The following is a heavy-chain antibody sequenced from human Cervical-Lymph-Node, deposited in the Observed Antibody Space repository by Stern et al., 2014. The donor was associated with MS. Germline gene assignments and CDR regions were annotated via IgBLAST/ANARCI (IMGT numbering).Heavy chain of an antibody. CDR2: IIPGFGTA. CDR3: ARVGIRYCSGGSCYFDY. J-gene: IGHJ4*02. CDR1: GVTFSTYG. D-gene: IGHD2-15*01. V-gene: IGHV1-69*06. Sequence: QVQLLQPGAEVKKPGPSVKVSCTASGVTFSTYGISWVRQAPGQGLEWVAVIIPGFGTAYYGQKFQGRVTITGDKSTSTGYMELNRLTVDDTAVYYCARVGIRYCSGGSCYFDYWGQGTLVTVSS.